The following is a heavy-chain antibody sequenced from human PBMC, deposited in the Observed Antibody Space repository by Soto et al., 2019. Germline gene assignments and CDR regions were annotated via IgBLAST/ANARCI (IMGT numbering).Heavy chain of an antibody. V-gene: IGHV3-33*01. CDR3: ARSGGEEGRTPDY. D-gene: IGHD3-10*01. Sequence: QVQLVESGGGVVQPGRSLRLSCAASGFTFSSYGMHWVRQAPGKGLEWVAVIWYDGSNKYYADSVKGRFTISRDNSKNTLYLKMNSLRAEDTAVYYFARSGGEEGRTPDYRGQGTLVTVSS. CDR1: GFTFSSYG. CDR2: IWYDGSNK. J-gene: IGHJ4*02.